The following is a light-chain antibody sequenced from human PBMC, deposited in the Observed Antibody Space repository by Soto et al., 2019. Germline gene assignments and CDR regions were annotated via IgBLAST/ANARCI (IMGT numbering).Light chain of an antibody. CDR1: QGIDNW. CDR3: QQASHFPRA. Sequence: DIQMTQSPSSVSASVGDSVTITCRASQGIDNWLAWYQQKPGMAPKLLISAASNLQSGVPTRFSGRGAGTDFTLTINSLQPEDFATYYCQQASHFPRAFGGGTKVEI. CDR2: AAS. J-gene: IGKJ4*01. V-gene: IGKV1-12*01.